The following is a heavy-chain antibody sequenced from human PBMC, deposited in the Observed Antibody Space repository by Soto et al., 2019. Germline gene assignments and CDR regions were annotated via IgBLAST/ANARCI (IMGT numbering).Heavy chain of an antibody. Sequence: AASVKVSCKASGYTFTSYGISWARQAPGQGLEWMGWISAYNGNTNYAQKLQGRVTMTTDTSTSTAYMELRSLRSDDTAVYYCARLAHYYDSSGYPGAFDIWGQGTMVTVSS. V-gene: IGHV1-18*01. CDR1: GYTFTSYG. D-gene: IGHD3-22*01. CDR3: ARLAHYYDSSGYPGAFDI. CDR2: ISAYNGNT. J-gene: IGHJ3*02.